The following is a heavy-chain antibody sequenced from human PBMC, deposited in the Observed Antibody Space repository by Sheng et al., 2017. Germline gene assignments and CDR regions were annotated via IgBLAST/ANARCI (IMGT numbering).Heavy chain of an antibody. CDR2: IDATGSPI. D-gene: IGHD3-16*01. Sequence: EVQLVESGGGLVQPGGSLRLSCSGSGFIFSSYEMHWVRQAPGKGLEWVSFIDATGSPIYYADSVKGRFTVSRDNAKASMYLQMNSLTVEDTAIYYCVRDPFVSGFDYWGQGTLVTVS. V-gene: IGHV3-48*03. CDR3: VRDPFVSGFDY. J-gene: IGHJ4*02. CDR1: GFIFSSYE.